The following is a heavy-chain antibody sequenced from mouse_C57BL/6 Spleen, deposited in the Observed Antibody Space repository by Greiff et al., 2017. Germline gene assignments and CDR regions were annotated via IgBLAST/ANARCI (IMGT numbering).Heavy chain of an antibody. J-gene: IGHJ3*01. CDR1: GYTFTDYY. Sequence: QVQLQQSGAELVRPGASVKLSCKASGYTFTDYYINWVKQRPGQGLEWIARIFPGSGNTYSNEKFKGKATLTAEKSSSTAYMQRSSLTSEDSAVYFCARANWENGPFAYWGQGTLVTVSA. CDR3: ARANWENGPFAY. CDR2: IFPGSGNT. D-gene: IGHD4-1*01. V-gene: IGHV1-76*01.